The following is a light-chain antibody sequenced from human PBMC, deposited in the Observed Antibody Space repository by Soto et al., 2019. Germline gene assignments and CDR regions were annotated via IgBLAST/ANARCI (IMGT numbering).Light chain of an antibody. CDR3: QLYTNWPRWT. CDR1: GPFSND. J-gene: IGKJ1*01. CDR2: GAF. V-gene: IGKV3-15*01. Sequence: EILLTQSPATLSASPRERASLSCRASGPFSNDLAWYQHKPGQPPRLLMYGAFTSAAGVPARFSGSASGTEVTLTISSLQSEDFAVYYCQLYTNWPRWTFGQGTKVDIK.